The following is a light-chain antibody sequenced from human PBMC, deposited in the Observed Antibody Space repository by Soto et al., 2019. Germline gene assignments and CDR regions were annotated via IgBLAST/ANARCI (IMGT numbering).Light chain of an antibody. CDR2: GAS. CDR3: QQYGTSPYS. CDR1: QNIRNNF. J-gene: IGKJ2*03. V-gene: IGKV3-20*01. Sequence: IVLTQSPGTLSLSPGNRATLSCRASQNIRNNFLAWYQQKLGQAPRLLIYGASNRAAGIPARFTGSGSGTDFTLTISGLEAEDFAVYYCQQYGTSPYSFGQGTKLEIK.